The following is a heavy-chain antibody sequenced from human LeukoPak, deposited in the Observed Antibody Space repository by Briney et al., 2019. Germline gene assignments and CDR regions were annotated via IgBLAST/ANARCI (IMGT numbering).Heavy chain of an antibody. D-gene: IGHD2-2*02. CDR1: GGSISSYY. CDR3: ARVVGYCSSTSCYKNYYYYGMDV. V-gene: IGHV4-59*01. J-gene: IGHJ6*04. CDR2: IYYGGST. Sequence: PSETLSLTCTVSGGSISSYYWSWIRQPPGKGLEWIGYIYYGGSTNYNPSLKSRVTISVDTSKNQFSLKLSSVTAADTAVYYCARVVGYCSSTSCYKNYYYYGMDVWGKGTTVTVSS.